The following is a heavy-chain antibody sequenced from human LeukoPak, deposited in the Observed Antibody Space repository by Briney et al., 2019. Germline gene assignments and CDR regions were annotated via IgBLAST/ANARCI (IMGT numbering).Heavy chain of an antibody. Sequence: GGPLRLSCAASGFTFSSYWMHWVRQAPGKGLVWVSRINSDGSSTSYADSVKGRFTISRDNAKNTLYLQMNSLRAEDTAVYYCARVASEYSSSTWFDYWGQGTLVTVSS. V-gene: IGHV3-74*01. D-gene: IGHD6-6*01. J-gene: IGHJ4*02. CDR3: ARVASEYSSSTWFDY. CDR1: GFTFSSYW. CDR2: INSDGSST.